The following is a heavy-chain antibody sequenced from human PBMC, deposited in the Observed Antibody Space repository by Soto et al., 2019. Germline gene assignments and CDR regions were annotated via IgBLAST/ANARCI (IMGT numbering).Heavy chain of an antibody. CDR3: ARHTSYCSGGSCYSGYYYYGMDV. CDR1: GYSFTSYW. D-gene: IGHD2-15*01. Sequence: PGGSLKISCNGSGYSFTSYWISWVRQMPGKGLEWMGRIDPSDSYTNYSPSFQGHVTISADKSISTAYLQWSSLKASDTAMYYCARHTSYCSGGSCYSGYYYYGMDVWGQGTTVTVSS. J-gene: IGHJ6*02. V-gene: IGHV5-10-1*01. CDR2: IDPSDSYT.